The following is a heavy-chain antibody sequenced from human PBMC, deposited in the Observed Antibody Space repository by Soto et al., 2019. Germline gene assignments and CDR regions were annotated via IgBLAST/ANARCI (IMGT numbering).Heavy chain of an antibody. CDR3: ARDYSTYGPFDY. J-gene: IGHJ4*02. Sequence: VGSLRLSCAASGFTFSSYSMNWVRQAPGKGLEWASYISSSSSTIYYADSVKGRFTISRDNAKNSLYLQMNSLRAEDTAVYYCARDYSTYGPFDYWGQGTLVTVSS. CDR1: GFTFSSYS. CDR2: ISSSSSTI. V-gene: IGHV3-48*01. D-gene: IGHD3-10*01.